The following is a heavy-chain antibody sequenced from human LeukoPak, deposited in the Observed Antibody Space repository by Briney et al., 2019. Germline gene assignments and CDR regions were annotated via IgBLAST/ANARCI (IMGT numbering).Heavy chain of an antibody. CDR3: TRVRVGATSLIDY. Sequence: GGSLRLSCTASGFTFGDYAMSWFRQAPGKGLEWVGFIRSKAYGGTTEYAASVKGRFTISRDDSKSIAYLQMNSLKTEDTAVYYCTRVRVGATSLIDYWGQGTLVTVSS. CDR1: GFTFGDYA. V-gene: IGHV3-49*03. D-gene: IGHD1-26*01. CDR2: IRSKAYGGTT. J-gene: IGHJ4*02.